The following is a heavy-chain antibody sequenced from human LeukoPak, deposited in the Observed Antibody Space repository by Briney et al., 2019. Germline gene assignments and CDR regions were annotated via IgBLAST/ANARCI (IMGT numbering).Heavy chain of an antibody. V-gene: IGHV3-21*01. CDR1: GFTFSSYS. J-gene: IGHJ4*02. Sequence: GGSLRLSCAASGFTFSSYSMNWVRQAPGKGLEWVSSISGSSNYKYYADSVKGRFTISRDNAKNSLYLQMNSLRAEDTAVYYCARATFYYGSSGYYYWGQGTLVTVSS. CDR3: ARATFYYGSSGYYY. CDR2: ISGSSNYK. D-gene: IGHD3-22*01.